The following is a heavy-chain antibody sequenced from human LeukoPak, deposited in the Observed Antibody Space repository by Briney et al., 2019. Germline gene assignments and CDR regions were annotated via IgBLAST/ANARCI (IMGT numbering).Heavy chain of an antibody. Sequence: PSETLSLTCTVSGGSISGYYWSWIRQPPGKGLEWIGFIYYSGSTKYNPSLKSRVTISVDTSQNQFSLKLSSVTAADTAVYNCARLGHSVTYYVDHYYFDYWGQGSLVTVSS. CDR3: ARLGHSVTYYVDHYYFDY. V-gene: IGHV4-59*08. CDR2: IYYSGST. J-gene: IGHJ4*02. D-gene: IGHD1-26*01. CDR1: GGSISGYY.